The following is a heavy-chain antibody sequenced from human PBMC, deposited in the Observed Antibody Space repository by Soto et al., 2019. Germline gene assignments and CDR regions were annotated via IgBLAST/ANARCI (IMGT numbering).Heavy chain of an antibody. Sequence: PWETLSLTCAVYGGSFSGYYWSWIRQPPGKGLEWIGEINHSGSTNYNPSLKSRVTISVDTSKNQFSLKLSSVTAADTAVYYCARVRSSWYKSFFPIDYWGQGTLVTVSS. CDR3: ARVRSSWYKSFFPIDY. CDR1: GGSFSGYY. D-gene: IGHD6-13*01. CDR2: INHSGST. J-gene: IGHJ4*02. V-gene: IGHV4-34*01.